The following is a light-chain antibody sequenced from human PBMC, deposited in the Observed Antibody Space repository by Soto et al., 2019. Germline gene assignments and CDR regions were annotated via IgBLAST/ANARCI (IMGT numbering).Light chain of an antibody. CDR1: QSLRSS. V-gene: IGKV3D-15*01. CDR3: QQYNYWPRT. CDR2: DAS. Sequence: EIVMTQSPATLSLSPGERATLSCRASQSLRSSLAWYQQKPGQAPRLLIYDASTRATDIPARCSASGAGTEFTLAISSLQSEDFAVYYGQQYNYWPRTLGQGTKGEI. J-gene: IGKJ1*01.